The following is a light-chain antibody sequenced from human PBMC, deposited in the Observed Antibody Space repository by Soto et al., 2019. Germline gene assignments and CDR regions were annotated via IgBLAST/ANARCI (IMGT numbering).Light chain of an antibody. Sequence: EVVMTQSPVTLSVSPGDTATLSCRSSQSVGRNLAWYQQKPGQAPRLLLYGTSTRATAIPARFSGSGSGTEFTLTIISLQSEDLAVYHCQQYNNWPGWTFGQGTKVDIK. CDR1: QSVGRN. CDR3: QQYNNWPGWT. V-gene: IGKV3-15*01. J-gene: IGKJ1*01. CDR2: GTS.